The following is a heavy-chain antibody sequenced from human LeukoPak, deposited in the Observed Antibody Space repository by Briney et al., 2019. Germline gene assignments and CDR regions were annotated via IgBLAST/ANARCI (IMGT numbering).Heavy chain of an antibody. D-gene: IGHD2-15*01. CDR3: ARDLASTGYCSGGSCHPDY. J-gene: IGHJ4*02. V-gene: IGHV3-21*01. CDR2: ISSSSSYI. Sequence: PGGSLRLSCAASGFTFSGYAMNWVRQAPRKGLEWVSSISSSSSYIYYADSVKGRFTISRDNAKNSLYLQMNSLRAEDTAVYYCARDLASTGYCSGGSCHPDYWGQGTLVTVSS. CDR1: GFTFSGYA.